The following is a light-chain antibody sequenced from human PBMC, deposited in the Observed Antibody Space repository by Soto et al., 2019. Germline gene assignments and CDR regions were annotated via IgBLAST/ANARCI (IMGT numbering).Light chain of an antibody. CDR1: QSISSS. CDR2: AAS. CDR3: QQSFNLPRT. Sequence: DIEMTQSPSSLSASVGETMTITCRASQSISSSLNWFQHSPGQPPKLLLFAASNLHAGVPPRFSGSGSGTSFSLTIRSLQPEDFATYYCQQSFNLPRTFGPGTKVDI. J-gene: IGKJ1*01. V-gene: IGKV1-39*01.